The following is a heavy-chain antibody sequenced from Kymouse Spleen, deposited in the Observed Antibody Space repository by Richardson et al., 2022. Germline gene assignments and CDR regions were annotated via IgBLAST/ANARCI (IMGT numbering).Heavy chain of an antibody. CDR3: ARGNSGYDSPFDY. J-gene: IGHJ4*02. CDR1: GFTFSSYS. D-gene: IGHD5-12*01. V-gene: IGHV3-21*03. Sequence: EVQLVESGGGLVKPGGSLRLSCAASGFTFSSYSMNWVRQAPGKGLEWVSSISSSSSYIYYADSVKGRFTISRDNAKNSLYLQMNSLRAEDTAVYYCARGNSGYDSPFDYWGQGTLVTVSS. CDR2: ISSSSSYI.